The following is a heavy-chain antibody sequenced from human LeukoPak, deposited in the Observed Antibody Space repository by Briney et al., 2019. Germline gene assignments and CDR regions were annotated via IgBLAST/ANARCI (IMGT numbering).Heavy chain of an antibody. CDR3: AKGYVSHYYYGMDV. J-gene: IGHJ6*02. CDR2: ISGSGGST. D-gene: IGHD5-12*01. CDR1: GFTFSSYV. Sequence: GGALRLSCAASGFTFSSYVMSWVRQAPGRGLEWVSGISGSGGSTYYADSVKGRFTISRDNSKNTLYLQMSSLRAEDTATYYCAKGYVSHYYYGMDVWGQGTTATVSS. V-gene: IGHV3-23*01.